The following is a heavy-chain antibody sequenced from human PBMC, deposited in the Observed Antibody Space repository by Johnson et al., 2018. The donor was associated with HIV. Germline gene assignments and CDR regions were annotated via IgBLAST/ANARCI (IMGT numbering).Heavy chain of an antibody. CDR3: AREGEDAFDI. CDR2: IYSGGGK. V-gene: IGHV3-66*01. Sequence: VQLVESGGGLVKPGGSLRLSCAVSGFTFNNAWVSWVRQAPGKGLERVSVIYSGGGKYYAACVKGRFTISRDNSKNTLYLQMNSLRVEDTAVYYCAREGEDAFDIWGQGTMVTVSS. J-gene: IGHJ3*02. CDR1: GFTFNNAW. D-gene: IGHD1-26*01.